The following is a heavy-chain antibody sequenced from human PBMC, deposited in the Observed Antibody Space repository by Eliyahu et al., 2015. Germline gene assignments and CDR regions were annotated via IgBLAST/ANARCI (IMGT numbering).Heavy chain of an antibody. CDR3: ARDRGYTPFGYFDL. V-gene: IGHV3-9*01. J-gene: IGHJ2*01. CDR2: VSWDSGHI. Sequence: EVQLVQSGGGLVQPGRSLRLSCTAFGFXFDDHAMYWLRQVPGKGLEWVSGVSWDSGHIAYADSVKGRFTISRDNAKNSLFLQMNSLRDEDTAFYYCARDRGYTPFGYFDLWGRGTLVTVSS. D-gene: IGHD2-2*02. CDR1: GFXFDDHA.